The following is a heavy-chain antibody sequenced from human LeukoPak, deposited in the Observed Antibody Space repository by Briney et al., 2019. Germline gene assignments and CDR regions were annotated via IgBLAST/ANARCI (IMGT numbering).Heavy chain of an antibody. J-gene: IGHJ4*02. D-gene: IGHD5-12*01. CDR1: GGSISSSSYY. Sequence: SETLSLTCTVSGGSISSSSYYWGWIRQPPGKGLEWIGSIYYSGGTYYNPSLKSRVTISVDTSKNQFSLKLSSVTAADTAVYYCARRTGYSGYDLGFDYWGQGTPVTVSS. V-gene: IGHV4-39*01. CDR2: IYYSGGT. CDR3: ARRTGYSGYDLGFDY.